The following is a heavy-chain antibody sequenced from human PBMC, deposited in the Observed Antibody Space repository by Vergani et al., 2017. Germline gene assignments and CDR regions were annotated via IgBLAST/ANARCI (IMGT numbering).Heavy chain of an antibody. J-gene: IGHJ4*02. D-gene: IGHD2-15*01. V-gene: IGHV4-39*07. CDR3: ARFTSSLNYCSGGSCQSFDY. CDR1: GGSISSSSYY. CDR2: IYYSGST. Sequence: QLQLQESGPGLVKPSETLSLTCTVSGGSISSSSYYWGWIRQPPGKGLEWIGSIYYSGSTNYNPSLKSRVTISVDTSKNQFSLKLSSVTAADTAVYYCARFTSSLNYCSGGSCQSFDYWGQGTLVTVSS.